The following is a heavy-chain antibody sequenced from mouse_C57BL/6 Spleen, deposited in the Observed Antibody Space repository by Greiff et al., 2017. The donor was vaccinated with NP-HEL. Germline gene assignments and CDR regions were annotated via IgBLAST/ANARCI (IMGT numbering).Heavy chain of an antibody. CDR3: ARGRYYFDY. CDR2: IYPGGGCT. Sequence: QVQLQQPGAELVKPGASVKMSCKASGFTFTSYWITWVKQRPGQGLEWIGDIYPGGGCTNYNEKFKGKATLTVDKSTSTAYMQLSSLPSEDSAFYYCARGRYYFDYGGQGTTLTVAS. V-gene: IGHV1-55*01. J-gene: IGHJ2*01. CDR1: GFTFTSYW.